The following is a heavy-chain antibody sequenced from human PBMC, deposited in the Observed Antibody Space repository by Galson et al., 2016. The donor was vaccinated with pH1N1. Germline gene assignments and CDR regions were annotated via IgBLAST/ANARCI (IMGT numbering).Heavy chain of an antibody. V-gene: IGHV3-21*01. CDR1: GFSFSSQR. Sequence: SLRLSCAASGFSFSSQRMNWVRQAPGKGLEWVSSISSSSDYIYYADSVQGRFTISRDNTRNSLSLEMTSLRGDDTAIHFCCILPRNDILTGYRADLFDIWGQGTMVTVSS. D-gene: IGHD3-9*01. CDR2: ISSSSDYI. J-gene: IGHJ3*02. CDR3: CILPRNDILTGYRADLFDI.